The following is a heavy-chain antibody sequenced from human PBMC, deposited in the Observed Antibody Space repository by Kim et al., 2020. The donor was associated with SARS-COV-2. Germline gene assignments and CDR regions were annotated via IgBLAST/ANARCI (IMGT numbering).Heavy chain of an antibody. Sequence: ASVKVSCKASGYTFTGYYMHWVRQAPGQGLEWMGRINPNSGGTNYAQKFQGRVTMTRDTSISTAYMELSRLRSDDTAVYYCARDLGTIFGVAADPLDYWDQGTLVTVSS. J-gene: IGHJ4*02. CDR3: ARDLGTIFGVAADPLDY. D-gene: IGHD3-3*01. CDR2: INPNSGGT. V-gene: IGHV1-2*06. CDR1: GYTFTGYY.